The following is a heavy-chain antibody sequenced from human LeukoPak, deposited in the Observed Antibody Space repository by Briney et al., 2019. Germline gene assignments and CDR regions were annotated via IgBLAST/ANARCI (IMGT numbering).Heavy chain of an antibody. J-gene: IGHJ4*02. CDR1: GFTLSTSA. V-gene: IGHV3-30*02. Sequence: GGSLRLSCAASGFTLSTSAMHWVRQAPGKGLEWVSFIHLDGNVKNCADCVKGRFTISRDNSKTTLYLQVNSLRPEDTAVYFCLKDAGVMLRGPLDYWVLGTLVTVSS. CDR2: IHLDGNVK. D-gene: IGHD3-16*01. CDR3: LKDAGVMLRGPLDY.